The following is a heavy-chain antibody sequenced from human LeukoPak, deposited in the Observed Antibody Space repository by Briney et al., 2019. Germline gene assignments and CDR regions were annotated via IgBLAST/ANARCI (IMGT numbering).Heavy chain of an antibody. J-gene: IGHJ4*02. V-gene: IGHV4-30-4*02. D-gene: IGHD3-10*01. CDR3: ASSPFYYGSGTYLYFDY. CDR1: GGSISSGDYY. Sequence: PSETLSLTCTVSGGSISSGDYYWSWIRQPPGKGLEWIGYIYYSRSTYYNPSLKSRVTISVDTSKNQFSLKLSSVTAADTAVYYCASSPFYYGSGTYLYFDYWGQGTLGTVSS. CDR2: IYYSRST.